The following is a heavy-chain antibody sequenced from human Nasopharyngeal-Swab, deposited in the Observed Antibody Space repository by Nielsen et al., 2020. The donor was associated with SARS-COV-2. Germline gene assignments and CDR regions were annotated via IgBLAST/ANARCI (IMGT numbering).Heavy chain of an antibody. CDR1: GFSLTTSGVG. Sequence: SGPTLVKPTQTLTLTCSFSGFSLTTSGVGVAWIRQPPGKALEWLALIYWDDDQRYNPSLKTRLTITKDTSKDQVVLTLTNMGPVDSGTYYCAHITRGLERDTILGVPLASLSYYYMDVWGKGTTVTVS. V-gene: IGHV2-5*02. CDR2: IYWDDDQ. D-gene: IGHD3-3*01. J-gene: IGHJ6*03. CDR3: AHITRGLERDTILGVPLASLSYYYMDV.